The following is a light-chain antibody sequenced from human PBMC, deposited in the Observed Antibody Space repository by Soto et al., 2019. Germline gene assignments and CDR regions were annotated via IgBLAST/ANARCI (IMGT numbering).Light chain of an antibody. CDR2: SAS. J-gene: IGKJ5*01. CDR3: QQSYGTPIT. Sequence: DIQMTQSPSSMSASVRDRITLTCRASQSISTYLNWYQQKPGKAPNLLIYSASNLQSGVPSRFSGSGSGTDFTITISSLQPEDFAAYYCQQSYGTPITFGQGTRVDIK. V-gene: IGKV1-39*01. CDR1: QSISTY.